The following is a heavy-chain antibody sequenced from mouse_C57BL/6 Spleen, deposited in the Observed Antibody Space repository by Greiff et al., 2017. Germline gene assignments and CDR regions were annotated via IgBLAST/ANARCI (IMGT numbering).Heavy chain of an antibody. CDR1: GYTFTSYW. D-gene: IGHD1-1*01. Sequence: QVQLKQPGAELVMPGASVKLSCKASGYTFTSYWMHWVKQRPGQGLEWIGEIDPSDSYTNYNQKFKGKSTLTVDKSSSTAYMQLSSLTSEDSAVYYCARYDYGWVAYWGQGTLVTVSA. J-gene: IGHJ3*01. CDR2: IDPSDSYT. V-gene: IGHV1-69*01. CDR3: ARYDYGWVAY.